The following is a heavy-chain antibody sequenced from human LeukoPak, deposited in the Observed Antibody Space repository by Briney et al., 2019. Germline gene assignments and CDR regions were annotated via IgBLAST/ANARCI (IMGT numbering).Heavy chain of an antibody. CDR3: ARDLPNDEIFAVVPLFDY. CDR2: IEHDGSEQ. V-gene: IGHV3-7*01. CDR1: GFTFSRYW. J-gene: IGHJ4*02. Sequence: PGGSLRLSCATSGFTFSRYWMSWVRQAPGKGLEWVANIEHDGSEQYYGDSVKGRFTISRDNAKNSLNLQMNGLRAEDTAVYYCARDLPNDEIFAVVPLFDYWGQGTLVTVSS. D-gene: IGHD3-3*01.